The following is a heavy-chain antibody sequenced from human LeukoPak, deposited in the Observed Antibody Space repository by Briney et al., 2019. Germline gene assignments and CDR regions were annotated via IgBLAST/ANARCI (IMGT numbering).Heavy chain of an antibody. V-gene: IGHV1-69*02. J-gene: IGHJ4*02. CDR1: GGTFSSYT. D-gene: IGHD3-22*01. Sequence: SSVKVSCKASGGTFSSYTISWVRQAPGQGLEWMGRIIPILGIANYAQKFQGRVTITADKSTSTAYMELSSLRSVDTAVYYCARLTDYYDSSGYYSGWGQGTLVTVSS. CDR3: ARLTDYYDSSGYYSG. CDR2: IIPILGIA.